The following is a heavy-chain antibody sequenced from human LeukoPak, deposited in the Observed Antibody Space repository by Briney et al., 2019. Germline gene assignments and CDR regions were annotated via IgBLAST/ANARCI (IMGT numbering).Heavy chain of an antibody. V-gene: IGHV5-51*01. CDR2: IYPSDSDP. CDR3: ASHDYGDYGTFKY. D-gene: IGHD4-17*01. Sequence: GESLKISCKGSGYTFINYWIGWVRQMPGKGLEWMGIIYPSDSDPRYSPSFRGQVTISADKSISTAYLQWSSLKASDTAMYYRASHDYGDYGTFKYWGQGTLVTVSS. CDR1: GYTFINYW. J-gene: IGHJ4*02.